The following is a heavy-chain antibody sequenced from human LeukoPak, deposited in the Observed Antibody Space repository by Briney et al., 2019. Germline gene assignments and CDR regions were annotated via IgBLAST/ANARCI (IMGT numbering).Heavy chain of an antibody. J-gene: IGHJ4*02. CDR2: IWYDGSNK. CDR3: AMGSWVSSTDAVR. Sequence: PGGSLRLSCAASGFTFSSYGMHWVRQAPGKGLEWVAVIWYDGSNKYYADSVKGRFTISRDNSKNTLYLQMNNLRVEDTAIYYCAMGSWVSSTDAVRWGQGTLVTVSS. V-gene: IGHV3-33*01. CDR1: GFTFSSYG. D-gene: IGHD1-26*01.